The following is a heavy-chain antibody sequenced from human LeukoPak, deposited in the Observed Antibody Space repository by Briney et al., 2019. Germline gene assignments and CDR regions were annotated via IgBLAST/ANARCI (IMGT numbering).Heavy chain of an antibody. J-gene: IGHJ3*02. Sequence: KPGGSLRLSCAASGFTFSIYAMHCLRHSPGKGLEYLSAISRNGGSTYYANSVKGRFTISRDNSKNTLYIQMGSLRAEDLAVYYGARDGLFGVVISPDAFDIWGQGTMVTVSS. D-gene: IGHD3-3*01. CDR1: GFTFSIYA. V-gene: IGHV3-64*01. CDR2: ISRNGGST. CDR3: ARDGLFGVVISPDAFDI.